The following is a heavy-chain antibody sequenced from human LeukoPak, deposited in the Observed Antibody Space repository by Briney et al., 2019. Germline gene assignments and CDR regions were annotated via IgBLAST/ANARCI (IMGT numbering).Heavy chain of an antibody. CDR2: IDWDDDK. CDR1: GFSLTTSGMC. D-gene: IGHD1-26*01. CDR3: ARGRAGATQAFDP. Sequence: SGPALVKPTQTLTLTCTFSGFSLTTSGMCVSWIRQPPGKALEWLARIDWDDDKYYSTSLETRLTISKDTSKNQVVLTVTNVDPGDTGTYFCARGRAGATQAFDPWGQGTLVTVSS. V-gene: IGHV2-70*11. J-gene: IGHJ5*02.